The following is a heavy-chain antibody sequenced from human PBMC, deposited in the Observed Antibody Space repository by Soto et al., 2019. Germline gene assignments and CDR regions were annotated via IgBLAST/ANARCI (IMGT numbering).Heavy chain of an antibody. D-gene: IGHD6-19*01. CDR2: IWYDGSNK. V-gene: IGHV3-33*08. CDR1: GFTFSNYA. Sequence: QPGGSLRLSCAASGFTFSNYAMSWVRQAPGKGLEWVAVIWYDGSNKYYADSVKGRFTISRDNSKNTLYLQMNSLRAEDTAGYYCARDQDSSGLHWGQGTLVTVSS. J-gene: IGHJ4*02. CDR3: ARDQDSSGLH.